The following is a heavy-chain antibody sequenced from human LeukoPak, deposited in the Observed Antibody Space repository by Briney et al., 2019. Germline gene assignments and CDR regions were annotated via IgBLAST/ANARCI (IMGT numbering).Heavy chain of an antibody. CDR3: AKGGIAVAGTSYYYYMDV. CDR2: ISSSGSTI. V-gene: IGHV3-48*03. Sequence: GGSLRLSCAASGFTFSSYEMNWVRQAPGKGLEWVSYISSSGSTIYYADSVKGRFTISRDNAKNSLYLQMNSLRAEDTAVYYCAKGGIAVAGTSYYYYMDVWGKGTTVTISS. J-gene: IGHJ6*03. CDR1: GFTFSSYE. D-gene: IGHD6-19*01.